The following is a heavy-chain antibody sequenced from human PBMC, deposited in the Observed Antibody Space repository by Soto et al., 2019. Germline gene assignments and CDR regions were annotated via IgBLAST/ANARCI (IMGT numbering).Heavy chain of an antibody. V-gene: IGHV1-69*12. Sequence: QVQLVQSGAEVKKPGSSVKVSCKASGGTFSSYAISWVRQAPGQGLEWMGGIIPIFGTANYAQKFQGRVTITADESTSTAYMELSSLRYEDTAVHYCARNYCSGGSCNWFDPWGQGTLVTVSS. CDR1: GGTFSSYA. J-gene: IGHJ5*02. CDR3: ARNYCSGGSCNWFDP. CDR2: IIPIFGTA. D-gene: IGHD2-15*01.